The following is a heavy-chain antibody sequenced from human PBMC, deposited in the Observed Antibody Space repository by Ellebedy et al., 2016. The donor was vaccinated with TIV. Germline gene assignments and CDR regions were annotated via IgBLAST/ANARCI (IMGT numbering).Heavy chain of an antibody. J-gene: IGHJ4*02. CDR3: ARVLSSSWYGYFDY. D-gene: IGHD6-13*01. CDR1: GGSISSGGYY. Sequence: SETLSLTXTVSGGSISSGGYYWSWIRQHPGKGLEWIGYIYYSGSTYYNPSLKSRVTISVDTSKNQISLKLSSVTAADTAVYYCARVLSSSWYGYFDYWGQGTLVTVSS. V-gene: IGHV4-31*03. CDR2: IYYSGST.